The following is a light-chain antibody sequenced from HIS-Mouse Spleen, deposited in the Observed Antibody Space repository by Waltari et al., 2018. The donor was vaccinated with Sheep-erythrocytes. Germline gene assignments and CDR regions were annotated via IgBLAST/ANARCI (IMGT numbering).Light chain of an antibody. CDR1: SSDVGVYNY. Sequence: QSALTQPRSVSGSPGQSVTIPCTGTSSDVGVYNYVSWYQQHPGKAPKLMIYEGSKRPSGVSNRFSGSKSGNTASLTISGLQAEDEADYYCCSYAGSSTPWVFGGGTKLTVL. CDR2: EGS. CDR3: CSYAGSSTPWV. J-gene: IGLJ3*02. V-gene: IGLV2-23*01.